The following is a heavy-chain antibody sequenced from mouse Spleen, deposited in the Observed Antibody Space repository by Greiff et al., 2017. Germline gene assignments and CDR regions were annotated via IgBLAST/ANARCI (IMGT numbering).Heavy chain of an antibody. J-gene: IGHJ1*01. D-gene: IGHD4-1*01. V-gene: IGHV5-16*01. CDR1: GFTFSDYF. CDR2: INYDGSST. CDR3: AREGLANWDWYFDV. Sequence: EVKVVESEGGLVQPGSSMKLSCTASGFTFSDYFMAWVRQVPEKGLEWVANINYDGSSTYYLDSLKSRFIISRDNAKNILYLQMSSLKSEDTATYYCAREGLANWDWYFDVWGAGTTVTVSS.